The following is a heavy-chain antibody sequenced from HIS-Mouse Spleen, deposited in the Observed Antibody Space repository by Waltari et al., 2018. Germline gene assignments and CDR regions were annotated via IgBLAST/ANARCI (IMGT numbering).Heavy chain of an antibody. D-gene: IGHD3-3*01. CDR1: GYTFTSYE. J-gene: IGHJ4*02. Sequence: QVQLVQSGAEVKKPGSSVKVSCKASGYTFTSYEINGVRQAPGQGLEWMGWMNPNSGNTGYAQKFQGRVTMTRNTSISTAYMELSSLRSEDTAVYYCARVYYDFWSGYYYWGQGTLVTVSS. CDR3: ARVYYDFWSGYYY. CDR2: MNPNSGNT. V-gene: IGHV1-8*01.